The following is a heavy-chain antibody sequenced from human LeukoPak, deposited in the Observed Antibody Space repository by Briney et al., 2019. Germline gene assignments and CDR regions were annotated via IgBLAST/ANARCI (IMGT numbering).Heavy chain of an antibody. J-gene: IGHJ4*02. CDR1: GGSISSSSYY. V-gene: IGHV4-39*07. Sequence: SETLSLTCTVSGGSISSSSYYWGWIRQPPGKGLEWIGSIYYSGSTYYNPSLKSRVTISVDTSKNQFSLKLSSVTAADTAVYYCAREQRDIGISDYFDYWGQGTLVTVSS. CDR3: AREQRDIGISDYFDY. D-gene: IGHD2-15*01. CDR2: IYYSGST.